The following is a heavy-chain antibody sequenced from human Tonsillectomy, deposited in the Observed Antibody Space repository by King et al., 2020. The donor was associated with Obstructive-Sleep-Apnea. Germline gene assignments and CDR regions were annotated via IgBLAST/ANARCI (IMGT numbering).Heavy chain of an antibody. CDR2: IYGNGDK. CDR3: AHIPVIDYYGPGNDYYFDS. Sequence: TLKESGPTLVKPTQTLTLTCTFSGFSLTTSGVGVGWFRQAPGKAPEWLALIYGNGDKRNSPSLNNTPTITKDPSKNQVVLTMTNMDPVDTATYYCAHIPVIDYYGPGNDYYFDSWGQGTLVTVSS. CDR1: GFSLTTSGVG. J-gene: IGHJ4*02. V-gene: IGHV2-5*01. D-gene: IGHD3-10*01.